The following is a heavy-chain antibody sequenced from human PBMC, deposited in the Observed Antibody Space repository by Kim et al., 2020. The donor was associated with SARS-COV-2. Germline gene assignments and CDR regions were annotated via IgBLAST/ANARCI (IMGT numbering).Heavy chain of an antibody. Sequence: GGSLRLSCAASGFTFSSYGMSWVRQAPGKGLEWVSARSWIGTDRNYANSVKGRFTISRDNSKNTLYLQMNSLKDEDKAIYYCARRLGPATPNFDFWGPGTLVTVSS. J-gene: IGHJ4*02. CDR1: GFTFSSYG. CDR2: RSWIGTDR. D-gene: IGHD2-15*01. V-gene: IGHV3-23*01. CDR3: ARRLGPATPNFDF.